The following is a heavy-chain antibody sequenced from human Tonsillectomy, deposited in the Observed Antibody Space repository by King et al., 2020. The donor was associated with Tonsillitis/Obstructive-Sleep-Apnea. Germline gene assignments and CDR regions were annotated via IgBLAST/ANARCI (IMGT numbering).Heavy chain of an antibody. CDR1: GGSISSSNW. V-gene: IGHV4-4*02. D-gene: IGHD1-26*01. J-gene: IGHJ4*02. Sequence: HVQLQESGPGLVKPSGTLSLTSAVSGGSISSSNWWSWVRQPPGKGLEWIGEIYHSGSTNYNPSLKSRVTISVDKSKNQFSLKLSTVTAADTAVYYCARDLGGGAVGATYYFDYWGQGTLVTVSS. CDR3: ARDLGGGAVGATYYFDY. CDR2: IYHSGST.